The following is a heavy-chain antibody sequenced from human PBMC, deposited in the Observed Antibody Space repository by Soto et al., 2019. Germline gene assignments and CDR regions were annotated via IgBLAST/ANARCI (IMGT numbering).Heavy chain of an antibody. CDR3: AKDNVYVGSASSIHY. CDR2: ISGDGEST. V-gene: IGHV3-23*01. J-gene: IGHJ4*02. Sequence: EVQLLESGGGLIQPGGSLRLSCAASGFTFSAYGMSWVRQAPGKRPEWLSAISGDGESTFYADSVKGRFTISRDNSNNTLYLQMNSLRAEDTAIYYCAKDNVYVGSASSIHYWGQGTLVTVSS. CDR1: GFTFSAYG. D-gene: IGHD3-3*02.